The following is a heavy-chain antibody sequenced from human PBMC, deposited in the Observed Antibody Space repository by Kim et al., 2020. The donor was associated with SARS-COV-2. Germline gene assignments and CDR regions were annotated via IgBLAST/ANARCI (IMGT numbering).Heavy chain of an antibody. CDR2: SNR. Sequence: SNRKYVDSVTGRYTLSRDSTKNLLSLQMNSLRAEDTAKYYCARDVGGNLDYWGQGTLVTVFS. D-gene: IGHD3-16*01. V-gene: IGHV3-7*03. CDR3: ARDVGGNLDY. J-gene: IGHJ4*02.